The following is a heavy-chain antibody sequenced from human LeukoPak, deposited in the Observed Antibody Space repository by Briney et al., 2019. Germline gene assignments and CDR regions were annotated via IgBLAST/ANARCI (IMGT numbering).Heavy chain of an antibody. V-gene: IGHV3-7*01. CDR1: GFAFSGYW. Sequence: GGSLRLSCAASGFAFSGYWMSWVRQAPGKGLEWVASIGLDGSQQKYADSVKGRFTISRDNAKNSLFLQMIGLRAEDTAVYYCGGEPRMLGYWGQGTLVTVSS. J-gene: IGHJ4*02. CDR2: IGLDGSQQ. CDR3: GGEPRMLGY. D-gene: IGHD3-10*02.